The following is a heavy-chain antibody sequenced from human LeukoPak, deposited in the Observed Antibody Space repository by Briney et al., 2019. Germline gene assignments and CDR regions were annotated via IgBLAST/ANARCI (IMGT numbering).Heavy chain of an antibody. CDR3: AKDLRPHADNYFDY. CDR1: GFTFDDYT. Sequence: PGGSLRLSCAASGFTFDDYTMHWVRQAPGKGLEWVSLISWDGGSTYYADSVKGRFTISRVNSKNSLYLQMNSLRTEDTALYYCAKDLRPHADNYFDYWGQRTLVTVSS. V-gene: IGHV3-43*01. J-gene: IGHJ4*02. CDR2: ISWDGGST.